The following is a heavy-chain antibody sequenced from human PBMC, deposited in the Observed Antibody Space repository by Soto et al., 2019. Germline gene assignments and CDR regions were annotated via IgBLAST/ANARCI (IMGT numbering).Heavy chain of an antibody. CDR3: ARSGGQTSGWLIL. CDR1: GGSISSGGYY. Sequence: SGTLSLTCTVSGGSISSGGYYWSWIRQHPGKGLEWIGYIYYSGSTYYNPSLKSRVTISVDTSKNQFSLKLSSVTAADTAVYYCARSGGQTSGWLILWGQGMLVTVSS. D-gene: IGHD6-19*01. CDR2: IYYSGST. V-gene: IGHV4-31*03. J-gene: IGHJ4*02.